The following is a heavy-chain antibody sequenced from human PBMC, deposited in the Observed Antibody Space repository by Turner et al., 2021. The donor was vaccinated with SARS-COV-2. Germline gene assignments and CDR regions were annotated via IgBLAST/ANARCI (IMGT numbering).Heavy chain of an antibody. CDR1: GLTFSIHY. D-gene: IGHD3-22*01. J-gene: IGHJ3*02. V-gene: IGHV3-74*01. CDR2: ISSDGSST. CDR3: ARDVPTYYYDSSGYYTDAFDI. Sequence: EVQLVESGGGLGQPGGSLRLSCAVSGLTFSIHYFHWVRQAPGKGLVWVSRISSDGSSTTYADFVGGRFTISRDNAKNSLYLQMNSLRAEDTAVYYCARDVPTYYYDSSGYYTDAFDIWGQGTMVTVSS.